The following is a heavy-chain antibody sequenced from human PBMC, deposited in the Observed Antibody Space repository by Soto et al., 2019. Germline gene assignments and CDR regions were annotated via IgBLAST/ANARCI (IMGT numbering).Heavy chain of an antibody. CDR1: GFTFSSYS. V-gene: IGHV3-21*04. D-gene: IGHD6-6*01. CDR2: ISSSSSYI. Sequence: GSLRLSCAASGFTFSSYSMNWVRQAPGKGLEWVSSISSSSSYIYYADSVKGRFTISRDNAKNSLYLQMKSLRADDTAVYYCARVLGIAAPPSFDYWGQGTLVTVSS. J-gene: IGHJ4*02. CDR3: ARVLGIAAPPSFDY.